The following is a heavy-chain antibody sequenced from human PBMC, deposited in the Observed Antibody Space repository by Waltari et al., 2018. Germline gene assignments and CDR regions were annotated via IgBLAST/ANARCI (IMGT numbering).Heavy chain of an antibody. CDR2: ISSGSGYT. Sequence: VKPGGSLRLSCAASGFTFSDYYMSWIRQAPGKGLEWVSSISSGSGYTNYADSVKGRFTISRDNAKNSLYLQMNSLGAEDTAVYYCARSAWFDYWGQGTLVTVSS. V-gene: IGHV3-11*06. CDR1: GFTFSDYY. J-gene: IGHJ4*02. CDR3: ARSAWFDY.